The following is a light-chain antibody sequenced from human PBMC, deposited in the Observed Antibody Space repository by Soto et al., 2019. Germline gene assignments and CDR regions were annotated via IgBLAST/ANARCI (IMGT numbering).Light chain of an antibody. CDR1: NSDIGSRNL. V-gene: IGLV2-23*01. CDR2: EGS. Sequence: QSVLTQPPSVSGSPGQTITISCTGSNSDIGSRNLVSWYQQHPGIAPKLIIYEGSRRPSGISHRFSGSRSGNTASLTISGLGAEDEDDYYSCSYANSGSFVFGTGTKLTVL. J-gene: IGLJ1*01. CDR3: CSYANSGSFV.